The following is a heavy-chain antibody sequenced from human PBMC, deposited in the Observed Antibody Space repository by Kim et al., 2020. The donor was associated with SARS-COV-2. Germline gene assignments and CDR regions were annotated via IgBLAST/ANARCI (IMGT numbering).Heavy chain of an antibody. CDR3: ARWFGNSFDY. Sequence: GSTHDNPSLKSRVTLSLDTSRIHFSLQLASVTAADTAVYFCARWFGNSFDYWGLGTLVPVSS. V-gene: IGHV4-4*06. CDR2: GST. D-gene: IGHD3-16*01. J-gene: IGHJ4*02.